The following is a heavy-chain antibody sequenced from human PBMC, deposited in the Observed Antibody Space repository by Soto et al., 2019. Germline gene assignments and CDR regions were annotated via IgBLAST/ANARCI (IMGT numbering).Heavy chain of an antibody. CDR1: GGSIRRSSYY. J-gene: IGHJ3*01. V-gene: IGHV4-39*01. Sequence: SEPRSLTCTVSGGSIRRSSYYWGWIRQPPGKGLEWIGSIYYSGSTYYNPSLKSRVTISVDTSKNQFSLKLSSVTAADTAVYYCAEPSPGHTYTRGQGEMVTVSS. CDR3: AEPSPGHTYT. CDR2: IYYSGST.